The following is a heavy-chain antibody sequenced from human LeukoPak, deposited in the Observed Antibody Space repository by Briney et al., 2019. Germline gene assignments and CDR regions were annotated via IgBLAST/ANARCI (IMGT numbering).Heavy chain of an antibody. J-gene: IGHJ4*02. D-gene: IGHD6-13*01. CDR2: ISGSGDNT. Sequence: GRSLRLSCAASGFTFSNYAMNWVRQAPGKGLESVSSISGSGDNTYYADSVKGRFTISRDNSKNTLSLQMNSLRAEDTAVYYCAKARAGNITAAFNYWGQRTLVTVSS. V-gene: IGHV3-23*01. CDR1: GFTFSNYA. CDR3: AKARAGNITAAFNY.